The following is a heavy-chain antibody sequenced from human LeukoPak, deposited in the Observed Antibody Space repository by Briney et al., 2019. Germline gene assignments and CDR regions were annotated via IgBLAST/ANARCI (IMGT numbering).Heavy chain of an antibody. V-gene: IGHV4-30-4*01. CDR2: IYYSRST. Sequence: SQTLSLTCTVSGGSISSGDYYWSWIRQPPGKGLEWIGYIYYSRSTYYNPSLKSRVTISVDTSKNQFSLKLSSVTAADTAVYYCARANIRGPRLFYFDYWGQGTLVTVSS. CDR3: ARANIRGPRLFYFDY. D-gene: IGHD3-10*01. J-gene: IGHJ4*02. CDR1: GGSISSGDYY.